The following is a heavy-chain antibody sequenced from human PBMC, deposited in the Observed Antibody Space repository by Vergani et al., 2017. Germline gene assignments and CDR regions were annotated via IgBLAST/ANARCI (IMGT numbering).Heavy chain of an antibody. J-gene: IGHJ4*02. Sequence: QVQLQESGPGLVKPSQTLSLTCTVSGGSISSGDYYWSWIRQPPGKGLVWIGYIYYSGSTYYNPSLKSRVTISVDTSKNLFSLKLSSVTAADTAVYYCARKAYSRRGFVAFDYWGQGTRVTVSS. CDR1: GGSISSGDYY. D-gene: IGHD5-12*01. CDR2: IYYSGST. CDR3: ARKAYSRRGFVAFDY. V-gene: IGHV4-30-4*08.